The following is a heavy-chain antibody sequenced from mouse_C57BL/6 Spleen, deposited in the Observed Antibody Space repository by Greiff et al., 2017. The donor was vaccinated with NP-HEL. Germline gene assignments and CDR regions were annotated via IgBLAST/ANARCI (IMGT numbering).Heavy chain of an antibody. CDR2: INPSTGGT. J-gene: IGHJ4*01. D-gene: IGHD2-4*01. Sequence: VQLKESGPELVKPGASVKISCKASGYSFTGYYMNWVKQSPEKSLEWIGEINPSTGGTTYNQKFKAKATLTVDKSSSTAYMQLKSLTSEDSAVYYCARGDYDGMDYWGQGTSVTVSS. CDR3: ARGDYDGMDY. V-gene: IGHV1-42*01. CDR1: GYSFTGYY.